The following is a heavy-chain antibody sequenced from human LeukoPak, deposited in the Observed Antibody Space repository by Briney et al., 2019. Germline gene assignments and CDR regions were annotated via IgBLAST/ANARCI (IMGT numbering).Heavy chain of an antibody. CDR1: GFTFSSYW. D-gene: IGHD2-15*01. CDR3: AREGEGCSGGSCYSWIQLWLAAFDI. Sequence: GGSLRLSCAASGFTFSSYWMSWVRQAPGKGLEWVANIKQDGSEKYYVDSVKGRFTISRDNAKNSLYLQMNSLRAEDTAVYYCAREGEGCSGGSCYSWIQLWLAAFDIWGQGTMVTVSS. CDR2: IKQDGSEK. V-gene: IGHV3-7*01. J-gene: IGHJ3*02.